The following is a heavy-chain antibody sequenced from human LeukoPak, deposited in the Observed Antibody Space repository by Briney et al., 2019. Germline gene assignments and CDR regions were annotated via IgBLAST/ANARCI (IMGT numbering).Heavy chain of an antibody. J-gene: IGHJ4*02. Sequence: ASVKVSCKASGYSFTNYGISWVRQAPGQGLEWMGWISTYNGNTHYAQKLQGRVTMTTDTSTSTAYMELRSLRSDDRAVYYCARKSRSYPYDYWGQGTLVTVSS. CDR3: ARKSRSYPYDY. D-gene: IGHD1-26*01. V-gene: IGHV1-18*01. CDR1: GYSFTNYG. CDR2: ISTYNGNT.